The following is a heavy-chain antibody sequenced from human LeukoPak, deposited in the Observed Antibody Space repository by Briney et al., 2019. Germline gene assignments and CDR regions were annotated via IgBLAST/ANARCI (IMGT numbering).Heavy chain of an antibody. D-gene: IGHD3-3*01. CDR1: GGSISSSSYY. CDR3: ARDQGLGYYGY. V-gene: IGHV4-39*07. J-gene: IGHJ4*02. CDR2: IYYSGST. Sequence: SETLSLTCTVSGGSISSSSYYWGWIRQPPGKGLEWIGSIYYSGSTYYNPSLKSRVTISVDTSKNQFSLKLSSVTAADTAVYYCARDQGLGYYGYWGQGTLVTVSS.